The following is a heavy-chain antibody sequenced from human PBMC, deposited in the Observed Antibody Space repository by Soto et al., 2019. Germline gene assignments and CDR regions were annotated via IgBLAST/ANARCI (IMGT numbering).Heavy chain of an antibody. CDR1: GFTFSSYA. CDR3: AKDRVRSSSWNLGDY. Sequence: PGGSLRLSCAASGFTFSSYAMTWVRQAPGKGLEWVSGISGSGGSTYYADSVKGRFTISRDNSKNTLYLQMNSLRAEDTAVYYCAKDRVRSSSWNLGDYWGQGTLVTVSS. V-gene: IGHV3-23*01. CDR2: ISGSGGST. J-gene: IGHJ4*02. D-gene: IGHD2-2*01.